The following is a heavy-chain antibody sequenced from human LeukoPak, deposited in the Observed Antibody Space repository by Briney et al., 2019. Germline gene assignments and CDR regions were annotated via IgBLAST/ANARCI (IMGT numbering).Heavy chain of an antibody. V-gene: IGHV1-18*01. J-gene: IGHJ4*02. CDR2: ISAYNGNT. D-gene: IGHD3-22*01. CDR1: GYTFTSYG. CDR3: ARGQNYYDSSGGFDY. Sequence: ASVKVSCKASGYTFTSYGISWVRQAPGQGLEWMGWISAYNGNTNYAQKLQGRVTMTTDTSTSTAYMELRSLRSDDTAVYYCARGQNYYDSSGGFDYWGQGTLVTVSS.